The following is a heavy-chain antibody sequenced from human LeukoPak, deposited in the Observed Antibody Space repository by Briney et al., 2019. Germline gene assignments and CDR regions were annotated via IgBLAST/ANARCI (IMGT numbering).Heavy chain of an antibody. V-gene: IGHV4-39*07. J-gene: IGHJ4*02. CDR1: GGSISSSSYY. CDR3: ARDRYYYDSSGYDPYFDY. D-gene: IGHD3-22*01. Sequence: KPSETLSLTCTVSGGSISSSSYYWGWIRQPPGKGLEWIGSIYYSGSTYYNPSLKSRVTISVDTSKNQFSLKLSSVTAADTAVYYCARDRYYYDSSGYDPYFDYWGQGTLVTVSS. CDR2: IYYSGST.